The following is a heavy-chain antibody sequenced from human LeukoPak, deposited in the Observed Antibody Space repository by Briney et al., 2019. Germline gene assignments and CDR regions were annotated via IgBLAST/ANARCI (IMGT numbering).Heavy chain of an antibody. Sequence: PSETLSLTCAVYGGSFSGYYWSRIRQPPGKGLEWIGEINHSGSTNYNPSLKIRVTISVDTSKNQFSLKLSSVTAAATAVYYCARPIYYYGSGSFAYWGQGTLVTVSS. CDR1: GGSFSGYY. D-gene: IGHD3-10*01. CDR3: ARPIYYYGSGSFAY. CDR2: INHSGST. J-gene: IGHJ4*02. V-gene: IGHV4-34*01.